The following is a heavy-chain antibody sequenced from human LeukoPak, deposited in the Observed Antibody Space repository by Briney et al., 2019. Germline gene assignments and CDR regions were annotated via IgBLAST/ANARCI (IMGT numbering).Heavy chain of an antibody. CDR1: GYSFSTYW. J-gene: IGHJ4*02. V-gene: IGHV5-51*01. Sequence: PGESLKISCKGPGYSFSTYWIAWVRQMPGKGLEWMGIIYLGDSDTRYSPSFQGQVTISADRSISTAYLQWSSLKASDTATYYCARSGGSGWDEGFDYWGQGTLVTVSS. CDR3: ARSGGSGWDEGFDY. CDR2: IYLGDSDT. D-gene: IGHD6-19*01.